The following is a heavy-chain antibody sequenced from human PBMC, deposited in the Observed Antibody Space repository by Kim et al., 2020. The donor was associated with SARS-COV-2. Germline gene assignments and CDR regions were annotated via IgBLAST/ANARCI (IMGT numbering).Heavy chain of an antibody. D-gene: IGHD2-21*02. J-gene: IGHJ4*02. CDR3: ARVPPGELVTAIPY. V-gene: IGHV3-30*04. CDR2: ISFDGSNK. Sequence: GGSLRLSCVGSGFALSDYAMHWVRQTPGKGLEWMALISFDGSNKYYADSMTGRFTISRDNSRNTLYLQVNSLTIEDTAVYYCARVPPGELVTAIPYWGQGTLVPVSS. CDR1: GFALSDYA.